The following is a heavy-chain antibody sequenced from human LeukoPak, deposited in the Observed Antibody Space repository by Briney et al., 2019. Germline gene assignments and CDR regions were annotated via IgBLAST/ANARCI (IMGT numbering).Heavy chain of an antibody. D-gene: IGHD3-22*01. V-gene: IGHV3-21*06. J-gene: IGHJ4*02. CDR2: IDSSRDYI. CDR3: ARGPYYYDSSGYLRYYFDS. Sequence: GGSLRLSCAASGFTFSNAWMNWVRQAPGKGLEWVSSIDSSRDYIFYADSVRGRFTVSRDDAKNSPFLQMNSLRAGDTALYYCARGPYYYDSSGYLRYYFDSWGQGTLVTVSS. CDR1: GFTFSNAW.